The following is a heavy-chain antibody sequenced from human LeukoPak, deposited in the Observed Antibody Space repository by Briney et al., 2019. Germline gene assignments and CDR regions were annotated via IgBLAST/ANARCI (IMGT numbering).Heavy chain of an antibody. CDR3: ASEGPHYYDSSGYYYLRFAY. Sequence: PGGSLRLSCAASGFTFSSYAMSWVRHAPGKGLEWVSAISGSDSTYYADSVKGRFTISRDNSKNTLYLQMNSLRAEDTAVYYCASEGPHYYDSSGYYYLRFAYWGQGTLVTVSS. V-gene: IGHV3-23*01. CDR2: ISGSDST. D-gene: IGHD3-22*01. CDR1: GFTFSSYA. J-gene: IGHJ4*02.